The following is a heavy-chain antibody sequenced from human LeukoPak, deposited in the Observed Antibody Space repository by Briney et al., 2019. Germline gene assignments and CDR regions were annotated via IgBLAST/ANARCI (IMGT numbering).Heavy chain of an antibody. Sequence: VASVKVSCKASGGTFSSYAIRWVRQAPGHGLEWMGRIIPILGIANYAQKFQGRVTITADKSTSTAYMELSSLRSEDTAVHYCARALVAGPDAEAHFDYWGQGTLVTVSS. J-gene: IGHJ4*02. CDR3: ARALVAGPDAEAHFDY. D-gene: IGHD6-19*01. V-gene: IGHV1-69*04. CDR1: GGTFSSYA. CDR2: IIPILGIA.